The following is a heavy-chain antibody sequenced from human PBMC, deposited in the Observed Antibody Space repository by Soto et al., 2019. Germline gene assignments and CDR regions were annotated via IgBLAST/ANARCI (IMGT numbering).Heavy chain of an antibody. CDR3: ARDFGIAVASLTPDY. CDR1: GFTFRSYS. J-gene: IGHJ4*02. Sequence: QVQLVESGGGVVQPGMSLRLSCAASGFTFRSYSMNWVRQGPGRGLEWVAHIAYDGTDKYYADSVKARFTISRDNSKNTVDLQMTGLTVDDSAVYYCARDFGIAVASLTPDYWGRGTVVIVSS. D-gene: IGHD6-19*01. CDR2: IAYDGTDK. V-gene: IGHV3-30-3*01.